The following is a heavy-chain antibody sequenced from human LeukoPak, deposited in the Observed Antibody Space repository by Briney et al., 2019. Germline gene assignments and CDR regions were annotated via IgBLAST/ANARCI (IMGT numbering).Heavy chain of an antibody. D-gene: IGHD2-8*01. CDR3: ARDNVSCTHGVCSDLFDY. CDR2: MNPNSGNT. CDR1: GYTFSSYD. Sequence: ASVKVSCKASGYTFSSYDINWVRQATGQGLEWMGWMNPNSGNTGYAQKFQGRVTMTRNTSISTAYMELRSLRSEDTAVYYCARDNVSCTHGVCSDLFDYWGQGTLVTVSS. V-gene: IGHV1-8*01. J-gene: IGHJ4*02.